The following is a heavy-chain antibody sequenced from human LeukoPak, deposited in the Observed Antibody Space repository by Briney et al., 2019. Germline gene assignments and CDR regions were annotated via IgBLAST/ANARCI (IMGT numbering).Heavy chain of an antibody. Sequence: GVSLRLSCASSGLTFSSYSMNWARQAPGKGLEWVSYISSSSSTMYYADPVKGRFSISRDNAKNSLYLQMNSVRAEDTAVYYCAQDLGWIHFRNWGQGTLVTVSS. V-gene: IGHV3-48*01. CDR2: ISSSSSTM. CDR3: AQDLGWIHFRN. J-gene: IGHJ4*02. CDR1: GLTFSSYS. D-gene: IGHD5-18*01.